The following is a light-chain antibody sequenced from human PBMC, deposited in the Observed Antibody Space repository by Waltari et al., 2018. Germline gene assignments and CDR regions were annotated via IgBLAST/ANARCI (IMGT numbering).Light chain of an antibody. CDR1: SRAVGSFNL. V-gene: IGLV2-23*01. CDR2: EGD. CDR3: CSYAVSSGVV. J-gene: IGLJ3*02. Sequence: QSALTQPASVSGSPGQSITISCTGTSRAVGSFNLVSWYQQHPGKAPTLMIYEGDKRPSGVSNRFSGSKSGNTASLRVSGLQAEDEADYYCCSYAVSSGVVFGGGTKLTVL.